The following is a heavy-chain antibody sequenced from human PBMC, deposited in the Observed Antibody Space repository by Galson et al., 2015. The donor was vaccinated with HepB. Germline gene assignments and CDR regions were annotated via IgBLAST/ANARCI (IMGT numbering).Heavy chain of an antibody. CDR2: IKQDGSEK. CDR1: GFTFSSYW. J-gene: IGHJ3*02. Sequence: SLRLSCAASGFTFSSYWMSWVRQAPGKGLEWVANIKQDGSEKYYVDSVKGRFTISRDNAKNSLYLQMNSLRAEDTAVYYCATSIGSSLMPGTSSDAFDIWGQGTMVTVSS. V-gene: IGHV3-7*03. D-gene: IGHD6-13*01. CDR3: ATSIGSSLMPGTSSDAFDI.